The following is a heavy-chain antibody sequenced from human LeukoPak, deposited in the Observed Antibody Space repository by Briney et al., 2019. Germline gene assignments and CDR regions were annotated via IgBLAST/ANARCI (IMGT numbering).Heavy chain of an antibody. Sequence: SETLSLTCTVSGGSISSYQWSWIRQPAGKGLEWIGRIYPSESAIYSPSLKSRVTMSVDTPKKQFSLKVRSVTAADTAVYYCASTAVAGIFNYWGQGTLVTVSS. CDR3: ASTAVAGIFNY. CDR1: GGSISSYQ. D-gene: IGHD6-19*01. V-gene: IGHV4-4*07. CDR2: IYPSESA. J-gene: IGHJ4*02.